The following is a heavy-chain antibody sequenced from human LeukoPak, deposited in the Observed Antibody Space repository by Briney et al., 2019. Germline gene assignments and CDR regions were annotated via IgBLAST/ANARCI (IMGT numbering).Heavy chain of an antibody. J-gene: IGHJ4*02. CDR3: ARPGFGIFDY. D-gene: IGHD3-10*01. CDR2: IYYSGST. CDR1: GGSISGGSYY. Sequence: SETLSLTCTVSGGSISGGSYYWAWIRQPPGKGLEWIGSIYYSGSTYYNPSLKSRVTISVDTSKNQFSLKLSSVTAADTAVYYCARPGFGIFDYWGQGTLVTVSS. V-gene: IGHV4-39*01.